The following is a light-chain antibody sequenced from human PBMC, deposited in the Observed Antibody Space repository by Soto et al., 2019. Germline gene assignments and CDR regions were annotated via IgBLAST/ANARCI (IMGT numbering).Light chain of an antibody. J-gene: IGLJ3*02. CDR3: LLYYGGAML. CDR1: TGAVTSGYF. V-gene: IGLV7-43*01. CDR2: NSY. Sequence: QAVVTQEPSLTVSPGGTVTLTCASSTGAVTSGYFPNWFQQKPGQAPRALIYNSYNKYSWTPARFSGSFLGGKAALTLSGVQPEDEADYYCLLYYGGAMLFGGGTQLTVL.